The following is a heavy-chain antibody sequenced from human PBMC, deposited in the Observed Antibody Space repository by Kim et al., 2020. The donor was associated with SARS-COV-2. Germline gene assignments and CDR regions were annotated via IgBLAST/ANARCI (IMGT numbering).Heavy chain of an antibody. CDR3: AVEMATYYYYYYGMDV. D-gene: IGHD5-12*01. Sequence: GGSLRLSCAASGFTFSSYEMNWVHQAPGKGLEWVSYISSSGSTIYYADSVKGRFTISRDNAKNSLYLQMNSLRAEDTAVYYCAVEMATYYYYYYGMDVWGQGTTVTVSS. CDR1: GFTFSSYE. J-gene: IGHJ6*02. V-gene: IGHV3-48*03. CDR2: ISSSGSTI.